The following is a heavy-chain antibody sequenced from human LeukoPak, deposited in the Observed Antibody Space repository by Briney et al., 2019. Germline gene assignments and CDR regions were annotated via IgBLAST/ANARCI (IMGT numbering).Heavy chain of an antibody. CDR3: ASENYDSSGYSRAFDP. D-gene: IGHD3-22*01. J-gene: IGHJ5*02. Sequence: PSQTLSLTCTVSGGSISSGRYDWGWIRQPAGKGLEWIERIYTSGSTNDNPSVKSQISKSVDTSKNGFVLKLSCVTAGDTAVYYCASENYDSSGYSRAFDPWRQGTLVTVSS. CDR2: IYTSGST. V-gene: IGHV4-61*02. CDR1: GGSISSGRYD.